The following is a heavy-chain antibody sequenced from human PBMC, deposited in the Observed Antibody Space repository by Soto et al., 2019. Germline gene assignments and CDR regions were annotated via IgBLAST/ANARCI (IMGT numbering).Heavy chain of an antibody. CDR3: AHRSSSWNYFDY. CDR1: GFSLSTSGVG. V-gene: IGHV2-5*02. Sequence: QITLKESGPTLVKPTQTLTLTCTFSGFSLSTSGVGVGWIRQPPGKALEWLALIYWDDDKRYSPSLKSRLTITKDTSKNQAVLTMTNMDPVDTATYYCAHRSSSWNYFDYWGQGTLVTVSS. J-gene: IGHJ4*02. D-gene: IGHD6-13*01. CDR2: IYWDDDK.